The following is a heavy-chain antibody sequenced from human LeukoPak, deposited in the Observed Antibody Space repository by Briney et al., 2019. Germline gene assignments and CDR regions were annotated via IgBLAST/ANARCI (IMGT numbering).Heavy chain of an antibody. J-gene: IGHJ3*02. V-gene: IGHV3-74*01. CDR3: ARLQGITPQPMTEGFDI. CDR2: ISPDGSST. D-gene: IGHD3-16*01. Sequence: PGGSLRLSCAASGFSFSSSWMLWVRQTPGKELVWLSRISPDGSSTSYADSVKGRFTVSRDIARNTLSLQMNSLRAEDSAVYYCARLQGITPQPMTEGFDIWGQGTMVTVSS. CDR1: GFSFSSSW.